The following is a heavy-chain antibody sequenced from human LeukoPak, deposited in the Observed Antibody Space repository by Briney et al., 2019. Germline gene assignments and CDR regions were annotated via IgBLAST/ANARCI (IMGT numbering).Heavy chain of an antibody. CDR3: ARTMVRGVIVDY. J-gene: IGHJ4*02. V-gene: IGHV4-34*01. Sequence: PSETLSLTCTVSGDSISSYYWSWIRQPPGKGLEWIGEINHSGSTNYNPSLKSRVTISVDTSKNQFSLTLSSVTAADTAVYYCARTMVRGVIVDYWGQGTLVTVSS. CDR1: GDSISSYY. D-gene: IGHD3-10*01. CDR2: INHSGST.